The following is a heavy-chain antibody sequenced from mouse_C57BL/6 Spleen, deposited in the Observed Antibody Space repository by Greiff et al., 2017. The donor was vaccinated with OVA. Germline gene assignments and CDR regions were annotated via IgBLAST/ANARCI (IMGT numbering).Heavy chain of an antibody. V-gene: IGHV1-62-2*01. D-gene: IGHD1-1*01. J-gene: IGHJ3*01. CDR1: GYTFTEYT. Sequence: VKLMESGAELVKPGASVKLSCKASGYTFTEYTIHWVKQRSGQGLEWIGWFYPGSGSIKYNEKFKDKDTLTADKSSSTVYMELSRLTSEDSAVYFCARHEAPGGSSAWFAYWGQGTLVTVSA. CDR3: ARHEAPGGSSAWFAY. CDR2: FYPGSGSI.